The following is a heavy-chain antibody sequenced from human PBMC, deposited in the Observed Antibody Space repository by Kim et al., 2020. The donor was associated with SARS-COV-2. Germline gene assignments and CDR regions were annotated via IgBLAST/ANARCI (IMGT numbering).Heavy chain of an antibody. V-gene: IGHV4-59*13. CDR3: ARGEQWQDFDY. CDR1: GGSINYY. Sequence: SETLSLTCTVSGGSINYYWSWIRQPPGKGLEWIGYIYYSGSADYNPSLKSRATISVDMFKKQFYLKLSSVTADDTAVYFCARGEQWQDFDYWGQGTLVTVSS. CDR2: IYYSGSA. D-gene: IGHD6-19*01. J-gene: IGHJ4*02.